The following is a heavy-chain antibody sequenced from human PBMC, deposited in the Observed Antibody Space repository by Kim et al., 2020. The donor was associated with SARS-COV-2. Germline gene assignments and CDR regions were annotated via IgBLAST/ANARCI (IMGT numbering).Heavy chain of an antibody. CDR3: AKGSGGGIYDSSVYYSDY. V-gene: IGHV3-23*01. CDR1: GFTFSTYA. CDR2: ISGSGGRT. Sequence: GGSLRLSCAASGFTFSTYAMSWVRQAPGKGLEWVSGISGSGGRTYYADSVKGRFTISRDNSKNTLYLQMNSLRAEDTAVYYCAKGSGGGIYDSSVYYSDYWGQGTLVTVSS. J-gene: IGHJ4*02. D-gene: IGHD3-22*01.